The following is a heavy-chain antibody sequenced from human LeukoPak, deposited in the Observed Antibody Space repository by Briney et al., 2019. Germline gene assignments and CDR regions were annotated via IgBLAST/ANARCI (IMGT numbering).Heavy chain of an antibody. Sequence: PGGSLRLSCAASGFTFSNSWMDWVRQAPGKGLEWVANIKQDGSEKYYVDSVKGRFTISRDNAKNSLFLQMNSLRVDDTAVYYCARDLNTGYWGQGTLVTVSS. CDR1: GFTFSNSW. V-gene: IGHV3-7*03. D-gene: IGHD4-17*01. J-gene: IGHJ4*02. CDR2: IKQDGSEK. CDR3: ARDLNTGY.